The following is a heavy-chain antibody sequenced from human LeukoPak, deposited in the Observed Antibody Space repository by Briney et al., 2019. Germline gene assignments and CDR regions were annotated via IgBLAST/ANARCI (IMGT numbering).Heavy chain of an antibody. J-gene: IGHJ6*02. CDR2: INPNSGGT. CDR1: GYTFTDYY. V-gene: IGHV1-2*02. Sequence: ASVKVSCKAFGYTFTDYYMHWVRQAPGQRLEWVGWINPNSGGTEYAQKFQGRVTMTRDTSISTAYMELSRLRSDDTAVYYCARDRSSYCGGDCSSGGMDVWGQGTTVTVSS. D-gene: IGHD2-21*02. CDR3: ARDRSSYCGGDCSSGGMDV.